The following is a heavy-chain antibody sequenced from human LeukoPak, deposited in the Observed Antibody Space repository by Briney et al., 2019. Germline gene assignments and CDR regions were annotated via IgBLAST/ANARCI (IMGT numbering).Heavy chain of an antibody. CDR1: GYTLNDIS. CDR2: VDPDDGQR. Sequence: ASVKVSCKLSGYTLNDISMHWVRPPPGKGLEWMGGVDPDDGQRDYAQNFQGRVTMTEDTTTNTAYMELSRLRAEDTAVYYCAAVSGNYTLLDAWGQGALVAVST. D-gene: IGHD1-26*01. J-gene: IGHJ5*02. V-gene: IGHV1-24*01. CDR3: AAVSGNYTLLDA.